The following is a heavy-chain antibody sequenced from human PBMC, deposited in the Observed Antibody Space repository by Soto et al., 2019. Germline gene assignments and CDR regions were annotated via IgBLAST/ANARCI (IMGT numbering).Heavy chain of an antibody. Sequence: ETLCPTGPVSGASISSYYWSWIRQPPGKGLEWIGYIYYSGSTNYNPSLKSRVTISVDTSKNQFSLKRSSVTAADTAVYYCARYDYGGPYLFDYWGQGTLVTVYS. CDR2: IYYSGST. CDR3: ARYDYGGPYLFDY. CDR1: GASISSYY. V-gene: IGHV4-59*01. J-gene: IGHJ4*02. D-gene: IGHD4-17*01.